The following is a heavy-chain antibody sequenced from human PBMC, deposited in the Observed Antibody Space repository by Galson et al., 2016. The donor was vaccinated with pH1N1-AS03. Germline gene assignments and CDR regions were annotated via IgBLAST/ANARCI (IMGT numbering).Heavy chain of an antibody. J-gene: IGHJ4*02. CDR2: IRSKTDGGTT. V-gene: IGHV3-15*01. Sequence: SLRLSCAGSGFTLSNAWMSWVRQAPGKGLQWLGRIRSKTDGGTTDYAEPVKSRFTISRDDSKNTLWLQMVSLKTEDTGVYYCTTVFYDSSVGRWGQGTLVTVSS. CDR3: TTVFYDSSVGR. CDR1: GFTLSNAW. D-gene: IGHD3-22*01.